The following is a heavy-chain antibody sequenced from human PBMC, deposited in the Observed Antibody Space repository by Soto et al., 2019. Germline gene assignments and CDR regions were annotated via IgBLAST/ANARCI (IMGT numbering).Heavy chain of an antibody. CDR1: GFTFSSYA. V-gene: IGHV3-23*01. J-gene: IGHJ4*02. Sequence: TGGSLRLSCAASGFTFSSYAMSWVRQAPGKGLEWVSAISGSGGSTYYADSVKGRFTISRDNSKNTLYLQMNSLRAEDTAVYYCAKQPSRGSSWPNFDYWGQGTLVTVSS. D-gene: IGHD6-13*01. CDR2: ISGSGGST. CDR3: AKQPSRGSSWPNFDY.